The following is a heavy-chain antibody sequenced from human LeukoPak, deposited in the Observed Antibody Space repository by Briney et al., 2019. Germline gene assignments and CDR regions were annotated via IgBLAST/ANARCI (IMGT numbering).Heavy chain of an antibody. D-gene: IGHD2-15*01. CDR2: IKQDGSEK. J-gene: IGHJ4*02. CDR1: GYIFSTYW. CDR3: AGRHCSGGGCYFAGADPFDY. Sequence: QTGGSLRLSCVGSGYIFSTYWMNWVRQAPGKGLEWVANIKQDGSEKYHVDSVKGRFTISRDNAKNSLYLQMDSLRAEDTAVYFCAGRHCSGGGCYFAGADPFDYWGQGTLVTVSS. V-gene: IGHV3-7*03.